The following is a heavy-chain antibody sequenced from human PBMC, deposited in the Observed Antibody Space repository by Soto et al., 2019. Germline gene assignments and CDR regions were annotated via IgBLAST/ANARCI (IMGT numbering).Heavy chain of an antibody. CDR3: ARLPSRHLVDY. J-gene: IGHJ4*02. D-gene: IGHD3-3*02. V-gene: IGHV4-34*01. Sequence: SATLSLTCSIYGGSFIGYYWSWIRQPPGKGLEWIGEINHSGNTYYNPSLKSRVTVSVDTSKNQFSLNLRSVTAADTAVYYCARLPSRHLVDYWGQGTLVTVSS. CDR1: GGSFIGYY. CDR2: INHSGNT.